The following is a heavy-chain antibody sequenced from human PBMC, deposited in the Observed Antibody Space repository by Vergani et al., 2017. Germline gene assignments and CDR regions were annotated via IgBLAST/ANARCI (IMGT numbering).Heavy chain of an antibody. CDR1: GFTFSSYS. V-gene: IGHV3-21*01. Sequence: EVQLVESGGGLVKPGGSLRLSCAASGFTFSSYSMNRVRQAPGKGLEWVSSISSSSSYIYYADSVKGRFTISRDNAKNSLYLQMNSLRAEDTAVYYCARAHSGYDSSQGYWGQGTLVTVSS. CDR3: ARAHSGYDSSQGY. J-gene: IGHJ4*02. CDR2: ISSSSSYI. D-gene: IGHD5-12*01.